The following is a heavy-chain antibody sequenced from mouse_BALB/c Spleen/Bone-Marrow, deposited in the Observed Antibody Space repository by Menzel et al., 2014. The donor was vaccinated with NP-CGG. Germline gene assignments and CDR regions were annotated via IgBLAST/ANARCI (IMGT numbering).Heavy chain of an antibody. D-gene: IGHD1-2*01. CDR2: IYPGSGNT. Sequence: QVQLQQPGAELVRPGTSVKISCKASGYAFTNYWLGWVKQRPGHGLEWIGDIYPGSGNTYYNEKFKGKATLTADKSSSTAYMQLSSLTSEDSAVYFCARLRRYSQAWFAYWGQGTLVTVSA. CDR1: GYAFTNYW. V-gene: IGHV1-63*01. CDR3: ARLRRYSQAWFAY. J-gene: IGHJ3*01.